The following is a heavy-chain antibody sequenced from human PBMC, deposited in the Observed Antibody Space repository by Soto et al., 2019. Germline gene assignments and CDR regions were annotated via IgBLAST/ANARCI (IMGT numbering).Heavy chain of an antibody. CDR1: GFTFSSYG. D-gene: IGHD6-19*01. CDR3: IRHVTRVAGTGAPV. V-gene: IGHV3-73*01. CDR2: VRNKANNHAT. J-gene: IGHJ4*02. Sequence: GGSLRLSCAASGFTFSSYGMHWVRQAPGKGLEWIGRVRNKANNHATEYAASMKGRFTISRDDSKNTAYLQMNSLKAEDTAVYYCIRHVTRVAGTGAPVWGQGTLVTVSS.